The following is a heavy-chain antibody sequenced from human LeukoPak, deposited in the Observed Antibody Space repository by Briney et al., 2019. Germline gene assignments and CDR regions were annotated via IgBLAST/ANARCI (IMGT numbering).Heavy chain of an antibody. V-gene: IGHV1-3*01. CDR2: INAGNGNT. D-gene: IGHD4-23*01. CDR3: ARDRRWDLERGVVYFDY. CDR1: GYTFTSYA. J-gene: IGHJ4*02. Sequence: ASVKVSCKASGYTFTSYAMHWVRQAPGQRLEWMGWINAGNGNTKYSQKFQGRVTLTTDTPTSTAHMELGNLGSDDTAVYYCARDRRWDLERGVVYFDYWGQGTLVTVSS.